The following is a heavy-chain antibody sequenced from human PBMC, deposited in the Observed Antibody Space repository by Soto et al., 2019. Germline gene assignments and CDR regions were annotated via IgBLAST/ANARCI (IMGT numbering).Heavy chain of an antibody. CDR2: IWYDGTDK. Sequence: QVQMVESGGNVVQRGGSLRLSCATSGFDFSIHGMHWVRQAPGKGLEWVAVIWYDGTDKYYADSVKGRFTISRDNSKKTVFLQMDSLTDKDTALYYSTRYLGIGRELDYWGHGTQVTVSS. J-gene: IGHJ4*01. V-gene: IGHV3-33*01. CDR3: TRYLGIGRELDY. D-gene: IGHD2-15*01. CDR1: GFDFSIHG.